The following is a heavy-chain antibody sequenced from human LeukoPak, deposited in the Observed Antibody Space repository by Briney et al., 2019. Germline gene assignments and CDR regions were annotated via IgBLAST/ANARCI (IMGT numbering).Heavy chain of an antibody. CDR3: ARERNYYGSGRLDY. J-gene: IGHJ4*02. CDR1: GGSFSGYY. Sequence: SETLSITCAVYGGSFSGYYWSWIRQPPGKGLEWIGEINHSGSTNYNPSLKSRVTISVDTSKNQFSLKLSSVTAADTAVYYCARERNYYGSGRLDYWGQGTLVTVSS. CDR2: INHSGST. V-gene: IGHV4-34*01. D-gene: IGHD3-10*01.